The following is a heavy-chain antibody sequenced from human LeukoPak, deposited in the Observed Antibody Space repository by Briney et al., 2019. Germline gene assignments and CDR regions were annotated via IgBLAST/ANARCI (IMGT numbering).Heavy chain of an antibody. CDR3: ARVEGCSGISCYFEY. CDR2: IYSSGSA. CDR1: GGYISTYY. Sequence: SETLSLTCTVSGGYISTYYWSWIRQPAGEGLEWLGRIYSSGSANYNPSLKSRLTMSVDTSKNQFSLKLSSVTAADTAVYYCARVEGCSGISCYFEYWGQGILVTVSS. D-gene: IGHD2-2*01. V-gene: IGHV4-4*07. J-gene: IGHJ4*02.